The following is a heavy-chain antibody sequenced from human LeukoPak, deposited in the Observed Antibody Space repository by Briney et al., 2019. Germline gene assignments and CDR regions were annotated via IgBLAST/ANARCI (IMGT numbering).Heavy chain of an antibody. CDR2: ISAYNGNT. CDR3: ARGAPDGGWPLPIRY. Sequence: GASVKVSCKASGYTFTSYGISWVRQAPGQGLEWMGWISAYNGNTNYAQKLQGRVTMTTDTSTSTAYMELRSLRSDDTAVYYCARGAPDGGWPLPIRYWGQGTLVTVSS. J-gene: IGHJ4*02. V-gene: IGHV1-18*04. D-gene: IGHD6-19*01. CDR1: GYTFTSYG.